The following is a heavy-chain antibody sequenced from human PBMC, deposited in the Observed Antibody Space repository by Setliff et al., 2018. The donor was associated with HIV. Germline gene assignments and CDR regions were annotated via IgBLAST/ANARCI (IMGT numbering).Heavy chain of an antibody. CDR3: AGLYGDHGGGY. J-gene: IGHJ4*02. V-gene: IGHV1-69*10. Sequence: ASVKVSCKASGGTFSSYGISWVRQAPGQGLEWMGAIIPNLGGVTKYAQKFQDRLTITADASTSTVYMELISLRSEDTAVYYCAGLYGDHGGGYWGQGTLVTVSS. D-gene: IGHD4-17*01. CDR1: GGTFSSYG. CDR2: IIPNLGGVT.